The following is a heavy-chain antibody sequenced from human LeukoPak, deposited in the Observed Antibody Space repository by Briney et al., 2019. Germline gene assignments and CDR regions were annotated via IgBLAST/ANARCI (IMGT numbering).Heavy chain of an antibody. CDR1: GYTFTSYD. CDR2: MKPNSGKT. Sequence: ASVKVSCKASGYTFTSYDINRVRQATRQGLEWMGWMKPNSGKTGYAQKFQGRVTTTRNTSTSTGYMEMSSLRSEDTAVYYCARARYNWNHYYYYYLDVWGKGTTVTVSS. D-gene: IGHD1-20*01. J-gene: IGHJ6*03. V-gene: IGHV1-8*01. CDR3: ARARYNWNHYYYYYLDV.